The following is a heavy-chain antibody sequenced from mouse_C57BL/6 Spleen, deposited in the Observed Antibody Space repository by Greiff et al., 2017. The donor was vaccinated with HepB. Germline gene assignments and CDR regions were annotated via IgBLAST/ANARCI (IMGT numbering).Heavy chain of an antibody. Sequence: EVKVEESGGGLVQPGGSMKLSCVASGFTFSNYWMNWVRQSPEKGLEWVAQIRLKSDNYATHYAESVKGRFTISRDDSKSSVYLQMNNLRAEDTGIYYCTRDYYGSSRDYWGQGTTLTVSS. CDR2: IRLKSDNYAT. J-gene: IGHJ2*01. D-gene: IGHD1-1*01. V-gene: IGHV6-3*01. CDR1: GFTFSNYW. CDR3: TRDYYGSSRDY.